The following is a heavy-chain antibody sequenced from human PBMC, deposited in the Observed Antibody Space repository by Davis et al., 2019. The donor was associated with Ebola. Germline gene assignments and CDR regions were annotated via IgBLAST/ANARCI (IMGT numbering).Heavy chain of an antibody. CDR2: ISGSGGST. CDR3: ARDFDRVRE. Sequence: GESLKISCAASGFSFSIFAMTWVRQAPGKGLEWVSAISGSGGSTYYADSVKGRFTISRDSSKNTLYLQMNSLQVEDTAIYYCARDFDRVREWGQGTLVTVSS. D-gene: IGHD3-22*01. CDR1: GFSFSIFA. V-gene: IGHV3-23*01. J-gene: IGHJ4*02.